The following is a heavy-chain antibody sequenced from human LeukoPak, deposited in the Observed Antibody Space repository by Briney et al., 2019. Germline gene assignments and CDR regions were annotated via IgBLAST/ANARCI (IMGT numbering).Heavy chain of an antibody. D-gene: IGHD3-10*01. CDR3: AKPYYYGSRSYMDY. CDR2: ISYDGSNT. Sequence: PGGSLRLSCAASGFTFSRYGMHWVRRAPGKGLEWVAVISYDGSNTYYADSVKGRFTISRDNSKNMLYLQMNSLRAEDTAVYYCAKPYYYGSRSYMDYWGQGTLVTVSS. J-gene: IGHJ4*02. CDR1: GFTFSRYG. V-gene: IGHV3-30*18.